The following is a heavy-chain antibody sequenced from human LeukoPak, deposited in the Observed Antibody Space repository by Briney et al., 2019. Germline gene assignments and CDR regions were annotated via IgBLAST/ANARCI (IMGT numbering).Heavy chain of an antibody. Sequence: GGSLRLSCAASGFTFSSYAMSWVRRAPGKGLEWVSGISGSGGSTYYADSVKGRFTISRDNSKNMLYLQMNSLRAEDTAVYYCAKEGYCSGGDCYTYFDYWGQGSLVTVSS. CDR2: ISGSGGST. CDR3: AKEGYCSGGDCYTYFDY. CDR1: GFTFSSYA. D-gene: IGHD2-15*01. J-gene: IGHJ4*02. V-gene: IGHV3-23*01.